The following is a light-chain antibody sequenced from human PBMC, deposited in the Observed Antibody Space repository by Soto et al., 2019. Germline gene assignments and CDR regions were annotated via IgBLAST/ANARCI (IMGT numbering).Light chain of an antibody. CDR2: AVT. CDR3: ASYAGGGIWV. Sequence: QSALTQPPSASGSPGQSVTISCTGTSSDVGGYNFVSWYQQHPGKAPKLMIYAVTKRPSGVPDRFSGSKSGNTASQTVSGLQAEDEADYYCASYAGGGIWVFGGGTKLTVL. J-gene: IGLJ3*02. CDR1: SSDVGGYNF. V-gene: IGLV2-8*01.